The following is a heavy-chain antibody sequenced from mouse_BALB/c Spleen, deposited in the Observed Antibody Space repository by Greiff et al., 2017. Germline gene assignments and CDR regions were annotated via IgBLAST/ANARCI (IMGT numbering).Heavy chain of an antibody. CDR3: ARNYRYDY. CDR2: ISYSGST. D-gene: IGHD2-14*01. J-gene: IGHJ2*01. V-gene: IGHV3-2*02. CDR1: GYSITSDYA. Sequence: DVQLQESGPGLVIPSQSLSLTCTVTGYSITSDYAWNWIRQFPGNKLGWMGYISYSGSTSYNPSLKSRISITRDTSKNQFFLQLNSVTTEDTATYYCARNYRYDYWGQGTTLTVSS.